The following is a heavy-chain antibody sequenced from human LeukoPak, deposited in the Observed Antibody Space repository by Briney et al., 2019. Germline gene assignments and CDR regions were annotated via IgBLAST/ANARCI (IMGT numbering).Heavy chain of an antibody. CDR1: GYTFTSYY. D-gene: IGHD6-19*01. CDR3: ARGSGWSRDIYYFDY. V-gene: IGHV1-46*01. Sequence: ASVKVSCKASGYTFTSYYMHWVRQAPGQGLEWMGIINPSGGSTSYAQKFQGRVTMTRDMSTSTVYTELSSLRSEDTAVYYCARGSGWSRDIYYFDYWGQGTLVTVSS. CDR2: INPSGGST. J-gene: IGHJ4*02.